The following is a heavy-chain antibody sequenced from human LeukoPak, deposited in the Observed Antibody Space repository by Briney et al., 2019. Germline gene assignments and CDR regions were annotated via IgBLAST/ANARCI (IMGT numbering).Heavy chain of an antibody. J-gene: IGHJ5*02. Sequence: SETLSLTCAVYGGTFSDYYWSWVRQSPGGGLEWIGEILDSGTANYNPSLKSRVTLSVDTSKNQFSLKLNSVTAADTAIYYCARQSTIAAAKIDPWGQGSLVTVSS. D-gene: IGHD6-25*01. CDR3: ARQSTIAAAKIDP. CDR1: GGTFSDYY. V-gene: IGHV4-34*12. CDR2: ILDSGTA.